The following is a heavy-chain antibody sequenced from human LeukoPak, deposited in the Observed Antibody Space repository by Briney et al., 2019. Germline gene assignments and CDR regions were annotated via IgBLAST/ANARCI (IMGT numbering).Heavy chain of an antibody. J-gene: IGHJ6*03. CDR1: GGTFSSYA. CDR3: ARDIVVVPAAPSYMDV. V-gene: IGHV1-69*13. CDR2: IIPIFGTA. Sequence: SVKVSCKASGGTFSSYAISWVRQAPRQGLEWMGGIIPIFGTANYAQKFQGRVTITADESTSTAYMELSSLRSEDAAVYYCARDIVVVPAAPSYMDVWGKGTTVTVSS. D-gene: IGHD2-2*01.